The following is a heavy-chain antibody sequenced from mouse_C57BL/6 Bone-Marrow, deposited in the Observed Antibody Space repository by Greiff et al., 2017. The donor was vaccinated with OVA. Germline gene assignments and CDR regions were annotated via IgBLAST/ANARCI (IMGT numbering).Heavy chain of an antibody. CDR3: ARAIYDYYAMDY. J-gene: IGHJ4*01. V-gene: IGHV5-16*01. CDR2: INYDGSST. Sequence: EVQRVESEGGLVQPGSSMKLSCTASGFTFSDYYMAWVRQVPEKGLEWVANINYDGSSTYYLDSLKSRFIISRDNAKYILYLQMSSLKSEDTATYYCARAIYDYYAMDYWGQGTSVTVSS. D-gene: IGHD1-1*01. CDR1: GFTFSDYY.